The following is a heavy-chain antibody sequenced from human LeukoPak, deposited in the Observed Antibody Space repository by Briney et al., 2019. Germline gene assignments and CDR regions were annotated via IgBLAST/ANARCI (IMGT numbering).Heavy chain of an antibody. J-gene: IGHJ3*02. D-gene: IGHD3-10*01. CDR3: ARVRGITMVRGVIIFADAFGI. CDR2: IYTSGST. CDR1: GGSISSYY. Sequence: PSETLSLTCTVSGGSISSYYWSRIRQPAGKGLEWIGRIYTSGSTNHNPSLKSRVTMSVDTSKNQFSLKLSSVTAADTAVYYCARVRGITMVRGVIIFADAFGIWGQGTMVTVSS. V-gene: IGHV4-4*07.